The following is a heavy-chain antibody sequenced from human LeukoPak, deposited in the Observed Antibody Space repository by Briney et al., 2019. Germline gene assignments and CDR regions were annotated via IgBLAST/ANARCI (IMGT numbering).Heavy chain of an antibody. CDR3: AHSEQMTAAIVDPFDI. J-gene: IGHJ3*02. V-gene: IGHV2-5*02. Sequence: SGPTLVNPTQTLTLTCTFSGFSLSTSGVGVGWIRQPPVKALEWLAFIYWDDDRRYSPSLKNRLTITKDTSKNQVVLTMTNMDPVDTATYYCAHSEQMTAAIVDPFDIWGQGTGVTVSS. D-gene: IGHD1/OR15-1a*01. CDR2: IYWDDDR. CDR1: GFSLSTSGVG.